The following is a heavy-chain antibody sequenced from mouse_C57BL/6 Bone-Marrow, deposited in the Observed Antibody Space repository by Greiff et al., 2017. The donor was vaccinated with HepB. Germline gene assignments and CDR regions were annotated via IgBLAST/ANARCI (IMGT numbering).Heavy chain of an antibody. D-gene: IGHD1-1*01. J-gene: IGHJ2*01. Sequence: EVKLMESGGGLVQPGGSLSLSCAASGFTFTDYYMSWVRQPPGKALEWLGFIRNKANGYTTEYSASVKGRFTIARDNSQSILYLQMNALRAEDSATYYCARYIAVAYFDYWGQGTTLTASS. CDR1: GFTFTDYY. CDR2: IRNKANGYTT. CDR3: ARYIAVAYFDY. V-gene: IGHV7-3*01.